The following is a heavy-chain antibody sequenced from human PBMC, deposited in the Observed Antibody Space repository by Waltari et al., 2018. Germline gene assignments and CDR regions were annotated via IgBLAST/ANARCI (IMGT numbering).Heavy chain of an antibody. D-gene: IGHD1-1*01. CDR1: GFTFNTAW. Sequence: EVQLEESGGGLVKPGWSTRMSCVASGFTFNTAWMTRVRRAPGRGLEWVGRIKTRAEGVSVDYAAPLKGRFTVSRDDSRNTVYLQMNGLKTEDSGIYYCATATQIGRLENTDYWGQGTLVTVSS. V-gene: IGHV3-15*01. CDR3: ATATQIGRLENTDY. J-gene: IGHJ4*02. CDR2: IKTRAEGVSV.